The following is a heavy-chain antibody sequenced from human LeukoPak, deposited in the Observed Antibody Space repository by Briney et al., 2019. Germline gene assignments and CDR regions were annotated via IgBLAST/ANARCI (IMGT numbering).Heavy chain of an antibody. CDR3: ARSGCSGGSCFYYLDY. V-gene: IGHV4-39*01. Sequence: SETLSLTCTVSGGSISSSSYYWGWIRQPQGKGLEWIVSIYYSGSSYYNPSLKSRVTISVDTSRNQFSLKLRSVTAADTAVYYCARSGCSGGSCFYYLDYWGQGTLVTVSS. CDR2: IYYSGSS. D-gene: IGHD2-15*01. J-gene: IGHJ4*02. CDR1: GGSISSSSYY.